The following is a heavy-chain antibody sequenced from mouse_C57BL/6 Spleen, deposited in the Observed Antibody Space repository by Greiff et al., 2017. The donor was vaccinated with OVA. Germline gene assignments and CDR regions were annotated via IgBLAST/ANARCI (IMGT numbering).Heavy chain of an antibody. V-gene: IGHV1-22*01. J-gene: IGHJ2*01. D-gene: IGHD4-1*01. CDR3: ARLGGTYFDD. CDR1: GYTFTDYN. CDR2: INPNNGGT. Sequence: EVQLVESGPELVKPGASVKMSCKASGYTFTDYNMHWVKQSHGKSLEWIGYINPNNGGTSYNQKFKGKATLTVNKSSSTAYMELRSLTSEDSAVYYCARLGGTYFDDWGQGTTLTVSS.